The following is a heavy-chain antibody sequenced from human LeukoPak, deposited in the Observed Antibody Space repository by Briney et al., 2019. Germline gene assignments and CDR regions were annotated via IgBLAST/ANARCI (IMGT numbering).Heavy chain of an antibody. CDR3: ARDTGQYAPGTPGFTRFDP. CDR2: IYYSGST. V-gene: IGHV4-59*12. J-gene: IGHJ5*02. D-gene: IGHD3-10*01. CDR1: GGSISNYY. Sequence: SETLSLTCTVSGGSISNYYWSWIRQPPGKGLEWIGSIYYSGSTYYNPSLKSRVIVSLDTSKNQFSLKLTSVTAADTAVYYCARDTGQYAPGTPGFTRFDPWGQGTLVTVSS.